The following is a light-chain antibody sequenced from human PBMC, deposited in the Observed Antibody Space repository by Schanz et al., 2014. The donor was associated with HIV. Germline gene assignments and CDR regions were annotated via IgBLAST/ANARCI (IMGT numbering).Light chain of an antibody. CDR2: DVS. Sequence: QSALTQPASVSGSPGQSITISCNGTSSDIGDYNYVSWYQQHPGKAPKLVIYDVSTRPSGVSNRFSGSKSGNTASLTISGLQDEDEADYYCIAYTSDTVLFGGGTKLTVL. V-gene: IGLV2-14*03. CDR3: IAYTSDTVL. CDR1: SSDIGDYNY. J-gene: IGLJ2*01.